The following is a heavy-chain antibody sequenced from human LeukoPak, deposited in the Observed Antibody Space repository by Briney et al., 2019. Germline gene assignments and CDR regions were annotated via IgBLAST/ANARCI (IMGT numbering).Heavy chain of an antibody. V-gene: IGHV1-69*13. CDR1: GGTFSSYA. CDR3: ARAPVAAAGTRTLDY. Sequence: ASVKVSCKASGGTFSSYAISWVRQAPGQGLEWMGGIIPIFGTANYAQKFQGRVTITADESTSTAYMELSSLRSEDTAVYYCARAPVAAAGTRTLDYWGQGTLVTVSS. CDR2: IIPIFGTA. D-gene: IGHD6-13*01. J-gene: IGHJ4*02.